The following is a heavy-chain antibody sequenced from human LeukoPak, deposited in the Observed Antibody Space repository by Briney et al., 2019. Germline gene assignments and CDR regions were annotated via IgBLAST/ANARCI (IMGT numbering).Heavy chain of an antibody. J-gene: IGHJ6*04. Sequence: GGSLRLSCAASGFTFSNHEMNWVRQAPGKALEWVSYISGSGRSISYADSVKGRFTISRDNTKNSLYLQLNSLRAEDTAVYYCAELGITMIGGVWGKGTTVTISS. CDR1: GFTFSNHE. D-gene: IGHD3-10*02. CDR3: AELGITMIGGV. CDR2: ISGSGRSI. V-gene: IGHV3-48*03.